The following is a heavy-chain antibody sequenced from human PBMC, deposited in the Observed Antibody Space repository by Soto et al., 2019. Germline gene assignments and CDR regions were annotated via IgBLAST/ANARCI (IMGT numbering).Heavy chain of an antibody. CDR1: GGTFSSYT. Sequence: QVQLVQSGAEVKKPGSSVKVSCKASGGTFSSYTMSWVRQAPGQGLEWMGRIIPILGIANYAQKFQGRVTITADKSTSTAYMELSSLRSEDTAVYYCARAGEGGYCSGGSCYDYWGQGTLVTVSS. CDR2: IIPILGIA. D-gene: IGHD2-15*01. J-gene: IGHJ4*02. V-gene: IGHV1-69*02. CDR3: ARAGEGGYCSGGSCYDY.